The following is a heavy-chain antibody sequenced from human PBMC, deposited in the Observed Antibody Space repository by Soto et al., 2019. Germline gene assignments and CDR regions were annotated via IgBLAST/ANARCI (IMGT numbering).Heavy chain of an antibody. D-gene: IGHD4-17*01. CDR1: GFTFSSYA. Sequence: EVQLLESGGGLVQPGGSLRLSCAASGFTFSSYAMSWVRQAPGKGLEWVSAISGSGGSTYYADSVKGRFTISRDNSKNTLYLQMNSLRAEDTAVYYCAKAHRDGDYFDRSDYYSYYMDVWGKGTTVTVSS. CDR3: AKAHRDGDYFDRSDYYSYYMDV. CDR2: ISGSGGST. V-gene: IGHV3-23*01. J-gene: IGHJ6*03.